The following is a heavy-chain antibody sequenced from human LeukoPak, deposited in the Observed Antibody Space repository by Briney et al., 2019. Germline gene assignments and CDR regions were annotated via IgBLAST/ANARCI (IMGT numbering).Heavy chain of an antibody. CDR3: ARPYCSGGSCHDYFDY. V-gene: IGHV1-2*02. J-gene: IGHJ4*02. CDR1: GYTFTGYY. CDR2: INPHTGGT. Sequence: ASVKVSCKASGYTFTGYYMHWVRQAPGQGLEWMGWINPHTGGTDYAQKFQGRVTMTRDTSISTAYMELSGLTSDDTAVYYCARPYCSGGSCHDYFDYWGQGTLVTVSS. D-gene: IGHD2-15*01.